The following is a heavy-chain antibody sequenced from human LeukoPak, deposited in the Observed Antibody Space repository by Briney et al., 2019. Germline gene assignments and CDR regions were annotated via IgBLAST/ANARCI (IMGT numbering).Heavy chain of an antibody. J-gene: IGHJ6*04. Sequence: GGSLRLSCAASGFTFSSYSMNWVRQAPGKGLEWVSSISSSSGYIYYADSVKGRFTISRDNAKNSLYLQMNSLRAEDTAVYYCARDRVSYGFDYYYGMDVWGKGTTVTVSS. V-gene: IGHV3-21*01. D-gene: IGHD5-18*01. CDR3: ARDRVSYGFDYYYGMDV. CDR1: GFTFSSYS. CDR2: ISSSSGYI.